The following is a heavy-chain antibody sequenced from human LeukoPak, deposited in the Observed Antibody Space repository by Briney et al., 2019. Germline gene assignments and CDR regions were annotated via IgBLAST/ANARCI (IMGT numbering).Heavy chain of an antibody. CDR2: LYYSGNI. D-gene: IGHD3-22*01. V-gene: IGHV4-39*01. Sequence: SETLSLTCTVSGGSISSSSYYWGWIRQPPGKGLEWIGGLYYSGNIFYNPSLKSRVTISVDTSKNRFSLKLSSVTAADTAVYYCARGYDSSGYPFDYWRQGALVTVSS. J-gene: IGHJ4*02. CDR1: GGSISSSSYY. CDR3: ARGYDSSGYPFDY.